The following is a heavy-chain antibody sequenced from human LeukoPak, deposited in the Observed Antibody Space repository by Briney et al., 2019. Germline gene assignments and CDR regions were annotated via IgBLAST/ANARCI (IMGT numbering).Heavy chain of an antibody. CDR3: ARDSSSSLCDY. V-gene: IGHV4-38-2*02. D-gene: IGHD6-6*01. J-gene: IGHJ4*02. CDR1: GYSISSGYY. Sequence: SETLSLTCTVSGYSISSGYYWGWIRQPPGKGLEWIGSIYHSGSTYYNPSLKSRVTISVDTSKNQFSLKLSSVTAADTAVYYCARDSSSSLCDYWGQGTLVTVSS. CDR2: IYHSGST.